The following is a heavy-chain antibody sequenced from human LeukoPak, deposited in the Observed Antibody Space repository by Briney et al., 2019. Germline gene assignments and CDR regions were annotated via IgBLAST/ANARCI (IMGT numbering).Heavy chain of an antibody. Sequence: SETLSLTCIVSGGSISSYYWSWIRQPPGKGLEWIGYIYYSGSTNYNPSLKSRVTISVDTSKNQFSLKLSSVTAADTAVYYCARYDCSGGSCSPGWFDPWGQGTLVTVSS. CDR1: GGSISSYY. V-gene: IGHV4-59*01. J-gene: IGHJ5*02. D-gene: IGHD2-15*01. CDR2: IYYSGST. CDR3: ARYDCSGGSCSPGWFDP.